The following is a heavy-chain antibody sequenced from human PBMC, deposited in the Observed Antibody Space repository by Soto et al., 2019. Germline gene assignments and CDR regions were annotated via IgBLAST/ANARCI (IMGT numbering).Heavy chain of an antibody. D-gene: IGHD3-22*01. Sequence: PGGSLRLSCVASEFTFSSYAMHWVRQAPGKGLEWVAVISYDGNNKYTIDSVKGRFTISRDNSKNTLYLQMNTLTAEDTAVYYCAKGASSGYRYYKYAMDVWGQGTSVTVSS. V-gene: IGHV3-30*18. J-gene: IGHJ6*02. CDR3: AKGASSGYRYYKYAMDV. CDR1: EFTFSSYA. CDR2: ISYDGNNK.